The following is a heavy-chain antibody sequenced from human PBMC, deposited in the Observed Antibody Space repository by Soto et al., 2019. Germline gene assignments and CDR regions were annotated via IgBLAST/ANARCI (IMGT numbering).Heavy chain of an antibody. J-gene: IGHJ3*02. D-gene: IGHD2-2*01. CDR1: GFTFSYYY. V-gene: IGHV3-11*06. CDR3: ARERSGYCSSTSCYHYAFDI. CDR2: ISSSSSYT. Sequence: PGGSLRLSCAASGFTFSYYYMSWIRQSPGKGLEWVSYISSSSSYTNYADSVKGRFTISRDNAKNSLYLQMNSLRAEDTAVYYCARERSGYCSSTSCYHYAFDIWGQGTMVTVSS.